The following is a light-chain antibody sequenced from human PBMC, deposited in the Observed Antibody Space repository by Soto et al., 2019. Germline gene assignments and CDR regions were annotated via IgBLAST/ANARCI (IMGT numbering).Light chain of an antibody. CDR3: QQSYSTPLT. J-gene: IGKJ1*01. Sequence: DVQMTQSPSSLSASVEDRVTITSRASQSISNYLNWYQQKPGKAPKLLMYAASSLQSGVPSRFNGSESGTDFTLTISSLQPEDFATYYGQQSYSTPLTFGQVTKVEIK. CDR1: QSISNY. CDR2: AAS. V-gene: IGKV1-39*01.